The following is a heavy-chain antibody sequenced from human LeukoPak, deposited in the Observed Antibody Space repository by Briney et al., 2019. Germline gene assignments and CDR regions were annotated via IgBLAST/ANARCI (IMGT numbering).Heavy chain of an antibody. Sequence: PSETLSLTCTVSGGSISCYYWSWIRQPPGKGLEWIGYIYYSGSTNYNPSLKSRVTISVDTSKNQFSLKLSSVTAADTAVYYCASGSGSSPDYWGQGTLVTVSS. CDR1: GGSISCYY. J-gene: IGHJ4*02. CDR2: IYYSGST. D-gene: IGHD3-10*01. CDR3: ASGSGSSPDY. V-gene: IGHV4-59*01.